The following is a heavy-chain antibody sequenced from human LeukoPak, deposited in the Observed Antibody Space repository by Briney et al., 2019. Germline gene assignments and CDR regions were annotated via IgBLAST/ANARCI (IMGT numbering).Heavy chain of an antibody. Sequence: GGSLRLSCAASGFTFSSYSMNWVRQAPGKGLEWVASISTSSIYIYYADSVKGRFTISRDNSKNTLYLQMNSLRAEDTAVYYCAKDRRLAAFDYGGQGTLVTVSS. CDR1: GFTFSSYS. J-gene: IGHJ4*02. D-gene: IGHD6-25*01. V-gene: IGHV3-21*01. CDR2: ISTSSIYI. CDR3: AKDRRLAAFDY.